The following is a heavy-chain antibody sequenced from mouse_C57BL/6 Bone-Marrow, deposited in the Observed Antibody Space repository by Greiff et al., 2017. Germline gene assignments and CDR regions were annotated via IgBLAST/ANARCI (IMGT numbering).Heavy chain of an antibody. Sequence: VQLKESGPSLAKPSQTLSLTCSVTGYSITSDYWNWIRKFPGNKLEYMGYISYSGSTYYNPSLKSRISITRDTSKNQYYLQLNSVTTEDTATYYCARVPYYDYDYYAMDYWGQGTSVTVSS. D-gene: IGHD2-4*01. J-gene: IGHJ4*01. CDR1: GYSITSDY. CDR3: ARVPYYDYDYYAMDY. V-gene: IGHV3-8*01. CDR2: ISYSGST.